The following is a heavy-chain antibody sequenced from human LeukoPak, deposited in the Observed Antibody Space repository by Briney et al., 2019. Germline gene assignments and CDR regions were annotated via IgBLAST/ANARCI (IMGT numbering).Heavy chain of an antibody. CDR3: ARAHGVIVVVPAANQNWFDP. CDR1: GGSFSGYY. J-gene: IGHJ5*02. CDR2: INHSGST. D-gene: IGHD2-2*01. V-gene: IGHV4-34*01. Sequence: SETLSLTCAVYGGSFSGYYWSWIRQPPGKGLEWIGEINHSGSTNYSPSLKSRVTISVDTSKNQFSLKLSSVTAADTAVYYCARAHGVIVVVPAANQNWFDPWGQGTLVTVSS.